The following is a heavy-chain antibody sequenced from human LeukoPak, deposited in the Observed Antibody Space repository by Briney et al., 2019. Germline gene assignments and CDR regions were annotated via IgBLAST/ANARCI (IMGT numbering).Heavy chain of an antibody. CDR1: GGSISSYY. CDR3: AXXXLLGGLLTD. CDR2: IYYSGST. J-gene: IGHJ4*02. D-gene: IGHD3-10*01. Sequence: SETLSLTCTVSGGSISSYYWSWIRQPPGKGLEWIGYIYYSGSTNYNPSLKSRATISVDTSKNQFSLKLSSVTAADTAVYYCAXXXLLGGLLTDWGQGTLVTVSS. V-gene: IGHV4-59*01.